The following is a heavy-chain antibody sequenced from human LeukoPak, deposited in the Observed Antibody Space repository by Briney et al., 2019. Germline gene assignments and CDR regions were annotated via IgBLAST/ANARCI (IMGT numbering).Heavy chain of an antibody. V-gene: IGHV4-61*02. CDR1: GGSISSGSYY. J-gene: IGHJ4*02. CDR2: IYTSGST. Sequence: SQTLSLTCTVSGGSISSGSYYWSWIRQPAGKGLEWIGRIYTSGSTNYNPSLKSRVTISVDTSKNQFSLKLSSVTAADTAVYYCARGYGDYRPLGYWGQGTLVTVSS. CDR3: ARGYGDYRPLGY. D-gene: IGHD4-17*01.